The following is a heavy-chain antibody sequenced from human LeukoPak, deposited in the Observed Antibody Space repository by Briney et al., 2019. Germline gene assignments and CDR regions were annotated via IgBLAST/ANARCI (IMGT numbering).Heavy chain of an antibody. CDR3: AREGDPHDYGDIRLDY. J-gene: IGHJ4*02. CDR1: GFTFSSYE. CDR2: ISSSGSTI. Sequence: GGSLRLSCAASGFTFSSYEMNWVRQAPGKGLEWVSYISSSGSTIYYADSVKGRFTISRDNAKNSLYLQMNSLRAEDMAVYYCAREGDPHDYGDIRLDYWGQGTLVTVSS. V-gene: IGHV3-48*03. D-gene: IGHD4-17*01.